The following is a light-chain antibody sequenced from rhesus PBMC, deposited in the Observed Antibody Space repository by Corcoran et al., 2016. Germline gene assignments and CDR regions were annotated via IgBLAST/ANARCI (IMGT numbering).Light chain of an antibody. V-gene: IGKV1-44*02. J-gene: IGKJ1*01. CDR2: VAS. Sequence: DIQMTQSPSSLSASVGDRVTITCRASQTISSYLAWYQQKPGKVPKLLMYVASSLESGVPSRFSGSGSGTEFTLTISSLQPEDFATYYCQQHNSHPWTFGQGTKVEIK. CDR1: QTISSY. CDR3: QQHNSHPWT.